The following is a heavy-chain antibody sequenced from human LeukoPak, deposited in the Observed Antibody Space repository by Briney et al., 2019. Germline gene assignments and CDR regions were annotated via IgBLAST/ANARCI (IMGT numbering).Heavy chain of an antibody. CDR3: ARAGPTGTTWGDVYFDY. D-gene: IGHD1-1*01. Sequence: ASVKVSCKASGYTSTGYYMHWVRQAPGQGLEWMGWINPNSGGTNYAQKFQGRVTMTRDTSISTAYMELSRLRSDDTAVYYCARAGPTGTTWGDVYFDYWGQGTLVTVSS. CDR2: INPNSGGT. CDR1: GYTSTGYY. V-gene: IGHV1-2*02. J-gene: IGHJ4*02.